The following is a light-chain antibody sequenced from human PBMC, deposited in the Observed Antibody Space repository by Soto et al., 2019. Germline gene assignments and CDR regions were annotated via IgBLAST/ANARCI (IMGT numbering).Light chain of an antibody. CDR1: QSVSSN. CDR2: GAS. CDR3: QQYGSSLT. Sequence: EIVLTQSPGTLSLSAGERATLSCRASQSVSSNLAWYQQKPGQAPRLLIYGASSRATGIPDRFSGSGSGTDFTLTVSRLEPEDFAVHFCQQYGSSLTFGGGTKVDIK. V-gene: IGKV3-20*01. J-gene: IGKJ4*01.